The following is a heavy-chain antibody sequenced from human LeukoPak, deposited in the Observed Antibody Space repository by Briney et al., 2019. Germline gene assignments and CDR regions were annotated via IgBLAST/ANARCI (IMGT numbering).Heavy chain of an antibody. CDR3: ARESSGWYPWLDY. J-gene: IGHJ4*02. D-gene: IGHD6-19*01. CDR1: GFTFSSYA. V-gene: IGHV3-30-3*01. CDR2: ISYDGSNK. Sequence: QPGGSLRLSCAASGFTFSSYAMHWVRQAPGKGLEWVAVISYDGSNKYYADSVKGRFTISRDNSKNTLYLQMNSLRAEDTAVYYCARESSGWYPWLDYWGQGTLVTVSS.